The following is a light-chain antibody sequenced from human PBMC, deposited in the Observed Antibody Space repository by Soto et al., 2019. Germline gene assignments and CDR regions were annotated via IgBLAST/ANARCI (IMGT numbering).Light chain of an antibody. CDR3: QQYCSSPLT. CDR1: QSVSSSY. CDR2: GAS. J-gene: IGKJ4*02. Sequence: IVLTQSPGTLSLSPGERATLSCRASQSVSSSYLAWDQQKPGQAPRLLIYGASSRATGIPDRFSGSGSGKDCTLTINRLEPEDCAVYYCQQYCSSPLTLGGGTKVDIK. V-gene: IGKV3-20*01.